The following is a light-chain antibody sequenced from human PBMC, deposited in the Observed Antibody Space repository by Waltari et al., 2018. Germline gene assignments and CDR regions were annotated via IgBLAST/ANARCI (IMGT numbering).Light chain of an antibody. CDR3: QHYVRLPAT. V-gene: IGKV3-20*01. J-gene: IGKJ1*01. CDR2: GAS. Sequence: EIVLTQSPGTLSLSPEDRATLSCRARQSSSKYLAWYQQKPGQAPRLLIYGASSTATGVPDRFSGSGSGTDFSLTISRLEAEDFAVYYCQHYVRLPATFGQGTKVEIE. CDR1: QSSSKY.